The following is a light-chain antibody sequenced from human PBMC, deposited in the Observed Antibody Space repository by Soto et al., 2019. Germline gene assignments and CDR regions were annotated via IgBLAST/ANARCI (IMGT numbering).Light chain of an antibody. V-gene: IGLV2-14*01. J-gene: IGLJ1*01. CDR3: SSYTSSSSYV. CDR1: SSDVGGYNY. CDR2: DVS. Sequence: CVLNQPASVYGAAGQAITISCTRTSSDVGGYNYVSWYQQHPGKAPKLMIYDVSNRPSGVSNRFSGSKSGNTASLTISGLQAEDEADYYCSSYTSSSSYVFGTGTKVTVL.